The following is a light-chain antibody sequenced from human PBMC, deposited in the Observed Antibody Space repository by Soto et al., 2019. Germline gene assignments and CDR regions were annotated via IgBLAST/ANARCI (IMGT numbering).Light chain of an antibody. J-gene: IGKJ2*01. CDR2: DAA. V-gene: IGKV1-5*01. CDR3: QQYNIGYT. Sequence: IQMTQSPYTLSASVGDRVTITCRASQSINKWVAWFQQKSGRAPKLLIYDAATLQSGVPSRFSGTGSGTDFSLTISSLQPEDFATYYCQQYNIGYTVGQWTRLDIK. CDR1: QSINKW.